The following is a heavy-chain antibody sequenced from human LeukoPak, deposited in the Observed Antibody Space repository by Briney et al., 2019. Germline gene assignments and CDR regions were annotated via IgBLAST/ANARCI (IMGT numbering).Heavy chain of an antibody. CDR3: AKKGGPHGMDV. Sequence: GGSLRLSCAASGFTFSSIWMSWVRQAPGKGLEWVATIKHDGSETNYVDSVKGRFSISRDNAKNSLNLQMNSLRVEDTAVYYWAKKGGPHGMDVWGLGATVTVSS. CDR2: IKHDGSET. V-gene: IGHV3-7*02. CDR1: GFTFSSIW. D-gene: IGHD3-16*01. J-gene: IGHJ6*02.